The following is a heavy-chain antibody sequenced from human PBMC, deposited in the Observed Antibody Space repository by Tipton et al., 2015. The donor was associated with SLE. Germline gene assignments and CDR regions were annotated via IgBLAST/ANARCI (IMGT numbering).Heavy chain of an antibody. CDR3: ARDLHGGYRGGAFDI. Sequence: TLSLTCTVTGGSISRGAYYWSWLRQPAGKGLEWIGRIYTSGSTNYHPSLKSRVTISVDTSKNQFSLKLSSVTAADTAVYYCARDLHGGYRGGAFDIWGQGTMVTVSS. CDR1: GGSISRGAYY. D-gene: IGHD5-12*01. CDR2: IYTSGST. J-gene: IGHJ3*02. V-gene: IGHV4-61*02.